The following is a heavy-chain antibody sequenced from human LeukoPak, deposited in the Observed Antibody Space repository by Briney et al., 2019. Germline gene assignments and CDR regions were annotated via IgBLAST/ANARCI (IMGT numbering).Heavy chain of an antibody. CDR3: ARGDYDFWSGYYNYFDY. J-gene: IGHJ4*02. CDR1: GFTFSSYG. V-gene: IGHV3-30*03. Sequence: GGSLRLSCAASGFTFSSYGMHWVRQAPGKGLEWVAVISYDGSNKYYADSVKGRFTISRDNSKNTLYLQMNSLRAEDTAVYYCARGDYDFWSGYYNYFDYWGQGTLVTVSS. D-gene: IGHD3-3*01. CDR2: ISYDGSNK.